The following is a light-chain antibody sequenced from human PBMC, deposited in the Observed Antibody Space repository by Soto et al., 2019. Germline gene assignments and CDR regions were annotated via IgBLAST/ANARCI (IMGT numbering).Light chain of an antibody. CDR3: QQYGSSPMYT. CDR1: QSVSSSY. Sequence: EIVLTQSPGTLSLSPGERATLSCRASQSVSSSYLARYQQKPGQAPRLLIYGASSRATGIPDRFSGSGSGTDFTLTIIRLEPEDFAVYYCQQYGSSPMYTFGQGTKLEIK. V-gene: IGKV3-20*01. J-gene: IGKJ2*01. CDR2: GAS.